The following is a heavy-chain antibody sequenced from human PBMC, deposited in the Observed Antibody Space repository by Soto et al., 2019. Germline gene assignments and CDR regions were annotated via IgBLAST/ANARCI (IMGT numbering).Heavy chain of an antibody. J-gene: IGHJ4*02. V-gene: IGHV3-74*01. Sequence: GGSLRLSCAASGFTFSSYWMHWVRQAPGKGLVWVSRINSDGSSTSYADSVKGRFTISRDNAKNTLYPQMNSLRAEDTAVYYCARAPGPYYFDYWGQGTLVTVSS. CDR3: ARAPGPYYFDY. CDR2: INSDGSST. CDR1: GFTFSSYW.